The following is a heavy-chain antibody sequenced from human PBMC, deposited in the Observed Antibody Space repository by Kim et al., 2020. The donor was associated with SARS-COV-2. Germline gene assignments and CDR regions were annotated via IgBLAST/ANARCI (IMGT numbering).Heavy chain of an antibody. D-gene: IGHD2-2*01. CDR2: FDPEDGET. CDR1: GYTLTELS. J-gene: IGHJ4*02. CDR3: ATSYAFSARGSPDY. Sequence: ASVKVSCKVSGYTLTELSMHWVRQAPGKGLEWMGGFDPEDGETIYAQKFQGRVTMTEVTSTDTAYMELSSLRSEDTAVYYCATSYAFSARGSPDYWGQGTLVTVSS. V-gene: IGHV1-24*01.